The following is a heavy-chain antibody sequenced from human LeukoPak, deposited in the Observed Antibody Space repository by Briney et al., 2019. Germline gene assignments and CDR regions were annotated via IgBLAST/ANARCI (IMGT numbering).Heavy chain of an antibody. CDR3: ARGPSRGGYPMAYDY. V-gene: IGHV4-34*01. J-gene: IGHJ4*02. CDR1: GGSFVGYY. CDR2: INHSGST. Sequence: PSETLSLTCAVYGGSFVGYYGGWPGHPQGKGGGWIGEINHSGSTNYNPSLKSRVTISVDTSKNQFSLKLSSVTAADTAVYYCARGPSRGGYPMAYDYWGQGTLVTVSS. D-gene: IGHD2-15*01.